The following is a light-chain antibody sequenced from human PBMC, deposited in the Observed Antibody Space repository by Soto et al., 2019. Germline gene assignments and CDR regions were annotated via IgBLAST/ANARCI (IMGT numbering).Light chain of an antibody. CDR2: QDD. CDR1: NLGDKY. Sequence: SYELTQPPSVSVSPGQTASISCSGDNLGDKYGCWYQQRPGLSRMLAIYQDDKRTSRIPERFSGSNSGSTATLTSRGTQAMDEADYYCQTWDSSTAAVFGGGTKLTVL. V-gene: IGLV3-1*01. J-gene: IGLJ2*01. CDR3: QTWDSSTAAV.